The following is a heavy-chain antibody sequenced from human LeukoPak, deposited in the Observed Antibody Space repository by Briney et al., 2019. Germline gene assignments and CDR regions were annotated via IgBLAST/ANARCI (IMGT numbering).Heavy chain of an antibody. Sequence: GGTLRLSCEASGFSFSIYGMSWVRQAPGKGLEWVSGISGSGGNTYYAEALTGRFTVSRDNSKNTLYLQMNSLRAEDTAVYYCAREVYYYMDVWGKGTTVTISS. CDR2: ISGSGGNT. V-gene: IGHV3-23*01. CDR3: AREVYYYMDV. CDR1: GFSFSIYG. J-gene: IGHJ6*03.